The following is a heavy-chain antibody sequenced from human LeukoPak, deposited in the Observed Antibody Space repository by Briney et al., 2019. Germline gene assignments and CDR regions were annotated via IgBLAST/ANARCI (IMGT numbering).Heavy chain of an antibody. CDR2: ISSSGTTI. V-gene: IGHV3-48*01. CDR1: GFTFSSYS. D-gene: IGHD2-2*02. CDR3: ARGYCSSNTCYIAFDI. Sequence: GGSLRLSCAASGFTFSSYSMNWVRQAPGKGLEWVSYISSSGTTIYYADSVKGRFTISRDNPKNSLHLQMNSLRAEDTAVYYCARGYCSSNTCYIAFDIWGQGTMVTVSS. J-gene: IGHJ3*02.